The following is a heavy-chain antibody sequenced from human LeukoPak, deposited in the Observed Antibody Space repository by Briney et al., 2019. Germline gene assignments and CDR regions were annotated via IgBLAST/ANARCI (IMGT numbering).Heavy chain of an antibody. J-gene: IGHJ3*02. CDR1: GFTFSSYE. D-gene: IGHD4-17*01. V-gene: IGHV3-48*03. CDR2: ISSSGSTI. CDR3: AREGALTVTKDAFDI. Sequence: PGGSLRLSCAASGFTFSSYEMNWVRQAPGKGLEWVSYISSSGSTIYYSDSVEGRFTISRDNAKNSLYLQMNSLRAEDTAVYFCAREGALTVTKDAFDIWGQGTMVTVSS.